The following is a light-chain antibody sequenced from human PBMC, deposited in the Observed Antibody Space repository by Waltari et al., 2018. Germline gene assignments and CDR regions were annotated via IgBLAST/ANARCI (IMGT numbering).Light chain of an antibody. CDR3: CSYAGSGTYV. CDR2: EVI. CDR1: TSDVGNYNL. V-gene: IGLV2-23*02. J-gene: IGLJ1*01. Sequence: QSALTQPASVSGTPGQSSTISCTGTTSDVGNYNLVSWYQQPPGQAPKLMICEVIKRPSGVSDRFSGSKSGNTASLTISGLQAEDEADYYCCSYAGSGTYVFGTGTKVTVL.